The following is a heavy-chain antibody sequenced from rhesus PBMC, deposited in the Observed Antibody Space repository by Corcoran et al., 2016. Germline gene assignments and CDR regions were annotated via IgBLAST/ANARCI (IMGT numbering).Heavy chain of an antibody. CDR1: GGPISGYYY. D-gene: IGHD2-15*01. CDR3: ASGYCSSTYCSSFDY. V-gene: IGHV4S14*01. J-gene: IGHJ4*01. CDR2: IYGSGGSN. Sequence: QVQLQESGPGLVKPSETLSLTCAVSGGPISGYYYWSWIRQPPGKGLEWIGSIYGSGGSNYLNPSLKSRVTLSVDTSKNQFSLKLSSVTAADTAVYYCASGYCSSTYCSSFDYWGQGVLVTVSS.